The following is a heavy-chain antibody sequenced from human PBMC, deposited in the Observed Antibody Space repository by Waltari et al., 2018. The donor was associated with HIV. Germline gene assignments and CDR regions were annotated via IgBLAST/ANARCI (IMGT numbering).Heavy chain of an antibody. CDR3: ARTLVSSGLVRFDP. D-gene: IGHD6-6*01. J-gene: IGHJ5*02. V-gene: IGHV7-4-1*02. CDR2: INTATGNP. CDR1: GYSITSHA. Sequence: QVQLVQSGSELKKPGASVRVSCKASGYSITSHAITWVRQAPGQGLEWMGWINTATGNPTDAPGFTGRFVCSVDSTVRTAYLQISSLMVDDTAVYYCARTLVSSGLVRFDPWGQGTLVTVSS.